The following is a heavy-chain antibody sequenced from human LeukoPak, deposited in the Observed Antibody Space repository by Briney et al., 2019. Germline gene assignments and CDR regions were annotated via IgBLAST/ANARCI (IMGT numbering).Heavy chain of an antibody. Sequence: SETLSLTCTVSGGSISSSSYYWGWIRQPPGKGLEWIGSIYYSGSTYYNPSLKSRVTISVDTSKNQFSLKLSSVTAADTAVYYCAREIGIAAAEAYWGQGTLVTVSS. CDR2: IYYSGST. D-gene: IGHD6-13*01. V-gene: IGHV4-39*07. J-gene: IGHJ4*02. CDR1: GGSISSSSYY. CDR3: AREIGIAAAEAY.